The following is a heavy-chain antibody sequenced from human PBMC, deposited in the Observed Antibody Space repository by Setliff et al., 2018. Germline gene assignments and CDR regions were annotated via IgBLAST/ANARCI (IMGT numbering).Heavy chain of an antibody. CDR1: GYTFTSYG. CDR2: ISVYNGKT. J-gene: IGHJ6*02. D-gene: IGHD6-13*01. CDR3: ARVGHSSSWLRYYYYGMDV. V-gene: IGHV1-18*01. Sequence: ASVKVSCKASGYTFTSYGFSWVRQAPGQGLEWMGWISVYNGKTKYAQKFQGRVTMTTDTSTRTAYMELSSLRSEDTAVYYCARVGHSSSWLRYYYYGMDVWGQGTTVTVSS.